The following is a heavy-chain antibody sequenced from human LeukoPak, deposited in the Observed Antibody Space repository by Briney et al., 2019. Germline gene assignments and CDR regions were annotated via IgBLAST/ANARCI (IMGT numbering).Heavy chain of an antibody. CDR1: GFTFSTYW. J-gene: IGHJ4*02. V-gene: IGHV3-7*01. Sequence: GGSLKLSCAASGFTFSTYWMAWVRQAPGEGLEWVANIKGDESARHQADSVKGRFTISRDNAQNSVYLQMSTLRGEDTAVYYCARDVGGSLDSWGQGTLVTVSS. D-gene: IGHD1-26*01. CDR3: ARDVGGSLDS. CDR2: IKGDESAR.